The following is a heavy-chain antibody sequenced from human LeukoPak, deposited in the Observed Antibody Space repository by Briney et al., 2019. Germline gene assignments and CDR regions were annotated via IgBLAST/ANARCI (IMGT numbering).Heavy chain of an antibody. CDR1: GYSFSNYW. Sequence: GESLKISCKVSGYSFSNYWIGWVRQMPGKGLEWMGIIFPDDSNARYGPSFEGHVTISADKSISTAYLQWSSLEASDTAIYFCARFGGVVTARAFDFWGQGTLVTVSS. V-gene: IGHV5-51*01. CDR3: ARFGGVVTARAFDF. CDR2: IFPDDSNA. J-gene: IGHJ4*02. D-gene: IGHD2-21*02.